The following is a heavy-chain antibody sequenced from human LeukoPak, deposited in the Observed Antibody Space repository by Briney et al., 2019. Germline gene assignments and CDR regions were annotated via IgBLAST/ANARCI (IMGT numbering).Heavy chain of an antibody. Sequence: DSLKLSCTASGYIFNDYYIHWVRQAPGQGLEWMRWINPNSGGTNYTQKFQGRGTMTRDTSISTAYMELSRIRSDDTAVYYCARPLLRYRSNWYAFDFWGQGTLVTVSS. CDR3: ARPLLRYRSNWYAFDF. J-gene: IGHJ4*02. D-gene: IGHD6-13*01. CDR2: INPNSGGT. CDR1: GYIFNDYY. V-gene: IGHV1-2*02.